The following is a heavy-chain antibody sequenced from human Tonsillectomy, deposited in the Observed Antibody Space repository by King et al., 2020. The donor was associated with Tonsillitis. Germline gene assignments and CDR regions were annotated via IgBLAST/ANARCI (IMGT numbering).Heavy chain of an antibody. J-gene: IGHJ5*02. CDR2: ISAYNGNT. CDR1: GYTFTSYG. V-gene: IGHV1-18*04. Sequence: QLVQSGAEVKKPGASVKVSCKASGYTFTSYGISWVRQAPGQGLEWMGWISAYNGNTNYAQKLQGRVTMTTDTSTSTAYMELRSLRSDDTAVYYCARDPVTVTMVRGVMGWFDPWGQGTLVTVSS. CDR3: ARDPVTVTMVRGVMGWFDP. D-gene: IGHD3-10*01.